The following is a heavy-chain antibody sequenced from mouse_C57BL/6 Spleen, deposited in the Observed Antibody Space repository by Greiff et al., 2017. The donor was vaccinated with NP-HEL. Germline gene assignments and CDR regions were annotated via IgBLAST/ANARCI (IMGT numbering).Heavy chain of an antibody. CDR2: IYPRSGNT. J-gene: IGHJ4*01. CDR3: ARRGYGSSHYAMDY. D-gene: IGHD1-1*01. Sequence: VQLQQSGAELARPGASVKLSCKASGYTFTSYGISWVKQRTGQGLEWIGEIYPRSGNTYYNEKFKGKATLTADKSSSTAYMELRSLTSEDSAVYLCARRGYGSSHYAMDYWGQGTSVTVSS. V-gene: IGHV1-81*01. CDR1: GYTFTSYG.